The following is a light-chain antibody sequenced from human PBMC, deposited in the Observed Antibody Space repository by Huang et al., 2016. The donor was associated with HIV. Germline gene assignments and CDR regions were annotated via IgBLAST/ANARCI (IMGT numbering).Light chain of an antibody. J-gene: IGKJ4*01. CDR3: LQHEGDSFS. CDR1: PGIHDY. Sequence: DIQMTQSPSTMYACIGDRVTISGRASPGIHDYLDLFQQKPGNAPRRLISAVASLQCGVTLRFSGSGSGKGFTLTINSLQPEDVATYYFLQHEGDSFSFGGGTRVEIK. CDR2: AVA. V-gene: IGKV1-17*03.